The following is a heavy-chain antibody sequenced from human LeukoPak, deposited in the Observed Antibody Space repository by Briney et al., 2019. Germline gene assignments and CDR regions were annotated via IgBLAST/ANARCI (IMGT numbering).Heavy chain of an antibody. CDR3: AGGAPTGVTMIVVVMRY. D-gene: IGHD3-22*01. CDR1: GFTFSSYA. V-gene: IGHV3-30-3*01. Sequence: GGSLRLSCAASGFTFSSYAMHWVRQAPGKGLEWVAVISYDGSNKYYADSVKGRFTISRDNSKNTLYLQMNSLRAEDTAVYYCAGGAPTGVTMIVVVMRYWGQGTLVTVSS. J-gene: IGHJ4*02. CDR2: ISYDGSNK.